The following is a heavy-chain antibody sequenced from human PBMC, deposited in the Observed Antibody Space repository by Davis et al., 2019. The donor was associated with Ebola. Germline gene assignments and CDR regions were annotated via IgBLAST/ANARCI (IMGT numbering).Heavy chain of an antibody. D-gene: IGHD3-22*01. CDR3: AKMGGSSGYNDY. CDR1: GFTFNKYW. J-gene: IGHJ4*02. Sequence: GGSLRLSCAAPGFTFNKYWMSWVRQAPGKGLEWVAVISYDGSNKYYADSVKGRFTISRDNSKNTLYLQMNSLRAEDTAVYYCAKMGGSSGYNDYWGQGTLVTVSS. CDR2: ISYDGSNK. V-gene: IGHV3-30*18.